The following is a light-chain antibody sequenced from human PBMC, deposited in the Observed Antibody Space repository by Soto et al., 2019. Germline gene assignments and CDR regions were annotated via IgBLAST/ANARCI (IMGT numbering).Light chain of an antibody. Sequence: IQMTQSPPSLSAYLXDTVPISSRASKDISNSLKXXQQXXGXAPKXXXADXSNLETGGPSRLSGSGSATDFTFTISSLQPEDIAKYYCQQFEKLTRTFGQGTRLEIK. J-gene: IGKJ5*01. V-gene: IGKV1-33*01. CDR1: KDISNS. CDR2: DXS. CDR3: QQFEKLTRT.